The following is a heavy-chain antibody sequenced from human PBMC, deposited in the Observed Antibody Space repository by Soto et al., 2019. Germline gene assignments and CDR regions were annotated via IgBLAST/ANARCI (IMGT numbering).Heavy chain of an antibody. Sequence: EVQLVESGGGLVQPGGSLRLSCVAAGFTFSNYWMYWVRQAPGKGLVWVSRINGDGSSTTYAESVKGRFTISRDNAKSTLYLQMNSLSAEDTAVYYCATVAYSGSFFAHWGQGTLVTVSS. CDR3: ATVAYSGSFFAH. J-gene: IGHJ5*02. CDR2: INGDGSST. CDR1: GFTFSNYW. D-gene: IGHD1-26*01. V-gene: IGHV3-74*01.